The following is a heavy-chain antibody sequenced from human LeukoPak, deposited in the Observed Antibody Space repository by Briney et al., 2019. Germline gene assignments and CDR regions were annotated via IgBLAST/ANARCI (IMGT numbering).Heavy chain of an antibody. Sequence: GGSLRLSCASSGFSFKDYGMHWVRQAPGKGLECVAIISYDGSNKYYTDSVKGRFTISRDNSKNTLYLQMNSLRAEDTAVYYCATSGIEAAGSLVYFDYWGQGTLVTASS. D-gene: IGHD6-13*01. V-gene: IGHV3-30*03. CDR1: GFSFKDYG. CDR2: ISYDGSNK. CDR3: ATSGIEAAGSLVYFDY. J-gene: IGHJ4*02.